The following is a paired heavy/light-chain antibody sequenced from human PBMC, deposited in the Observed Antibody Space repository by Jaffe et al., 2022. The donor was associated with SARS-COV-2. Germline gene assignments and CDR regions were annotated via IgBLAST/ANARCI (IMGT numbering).Heavy chain of an antibody. J-gene: IGHJ5*02. CDR1: GGSFSGYD. V-gene: IGHV4-34*01. CDR2: INPSGST. CDR3: ARSGYHSIAGDFDP. Sequence: QVQLQQWGAGLLKPSETLSLTCAVSGGSFSGYDWSWIRQPPGKGLEWIGEINPSGSTRYNPSLKSRVTMSVDTSKNQFSLNLSSVTAADTAVYYCARSGYHSIAGDFDPWGQGTLVAVSS. D-gene: IGHD6-13*01.
Light chain of an antibody. CDR1: SSSIGDNT. V-gene: IGLV1-44*01. J-gene: IGLJ2*01. Sequence: QSVLTQPPSASGAPGQRVIISCSGSSSSIGDNTVNWFQQLPGTAPNLLIYSNNQRPSGVPDRFSGSKSGTSASLAISGLQSEDEAEYYCATWDDRMNGVVFGGGTKLTVL. CDR2: SNN. CDR3: ATWDDRMNGVV.